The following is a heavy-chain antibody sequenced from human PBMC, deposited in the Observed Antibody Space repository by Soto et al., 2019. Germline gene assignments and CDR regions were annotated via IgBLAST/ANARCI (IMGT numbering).Heavy chain of an antibody. Sequence: QEQLVESGGGAVQPGRSLRLSCAASGFPFSRYAMHWVRQAQGKGLEWMALISYDGNTNYYADSVKGRFTISRDNSKNTLYRQMNILRAEDTAVYYCAKEPWMGGSFLYGMDVWGQGTTVTVSS. CDR1: GFPFSRYA. D-gene: IGHD2-15*01. CDR3: AKEPWMGGSFLYGMDV. CDR2: ISYDGNTN. J-gene: IGHJ6*02. V-gene: IGHV3-30*18.